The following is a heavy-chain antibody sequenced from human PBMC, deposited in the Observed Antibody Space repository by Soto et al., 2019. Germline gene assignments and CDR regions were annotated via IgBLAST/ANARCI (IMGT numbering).Heavy chain of an antibody. Sequence: GGSLRLSCAASGFTFSSYSMNWVRQAPGKGLEWVSSISSSSSYIYYADSVKGRFTISRDNAKNSLYLQMNSLRAEDTAVYYCARSTLDGETPYSSGWYPLYFDYWGQGTLVTVSS. V-gene: IGHV3-21*01. CDR1: GFTFSSYS. CDR2: ISSSSSYI. J-gene: IGHJ4*02. D-gene: IGHD6-19*01. CDR3: ARSTLDGETPYSSGWYPLYFDY.